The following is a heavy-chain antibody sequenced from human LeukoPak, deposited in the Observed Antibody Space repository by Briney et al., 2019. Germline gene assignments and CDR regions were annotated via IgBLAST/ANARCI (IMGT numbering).Heavy chain of an antibody. CDR1: RFTFSSYA. CDR3: AKKPWIQLWSPFDY. Sequence: GGSLRLSCAASRFTFSSYAMSWVRQAPGKGLEWVSAISGSGGSTYYADSVKGRFTISRDNSKNTLYLQMNSLRAEDTAVYYCAKKPWIQLWSPFDYWGQGTLVTVS. J-gene: IGHJ4*02. D-gene: IGHD5-18*01. CDR2: ISGSGGST. V-gene: IGHV3-23*01.